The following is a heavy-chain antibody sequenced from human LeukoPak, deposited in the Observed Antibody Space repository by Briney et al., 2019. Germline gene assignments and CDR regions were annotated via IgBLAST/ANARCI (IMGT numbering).Heavy chain of an antibody. Sequence: GGSLRLSCAASGFTFSSYGMHWVRQAPGKGLEWVTFIRFDGSNTYYSDSVKGRFTISRDSSKNTLYLQMNSLRVEDTAVYYCAQGHSHTAMYFWGQGTLVTVSS. V-gene: IGHV3-30*02. CDR3: AQGHSHTAMYF. J-gene: IGHJ4*02. CDR1: GFTFSSYG. CDR2: IRFDGSNT. D-gene: IGHD5-18*01.